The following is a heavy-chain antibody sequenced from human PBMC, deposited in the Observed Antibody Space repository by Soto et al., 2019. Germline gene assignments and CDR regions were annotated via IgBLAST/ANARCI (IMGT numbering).Heavy chain of an antibody. D-gene: IGHD3-16*01. Sequence: NPSETLSLTCTVSGGSISSGGYYWSWIRQHPGKGLEWVGYVYSRVTTNYNPSLKRRVTISVDTSKSQFSLKLSSVTAADTPMYYCATLGGNRFDNWGQGTLVTVSS. V-gene: IGHV4-61*08. CDR2: VYSRVTT. CDR3: ATLGGNRFDN. CDR1: GGSISSGGYY. J-gene: IGHJ4*02.